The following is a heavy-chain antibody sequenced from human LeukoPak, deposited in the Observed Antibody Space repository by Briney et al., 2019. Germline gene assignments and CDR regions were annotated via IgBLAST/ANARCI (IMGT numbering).Heavy chain of an antibody. CDR3: ARGRGYYYDSSALGAFHI. CDR1: GFTVSSNY. V-gene: IGHV3-53*01. D-gene: IGHD3-22*01. J-gene: IGHJ3*02. CDR2: IYADDST. Sequence: PGGSLRLSCAASGFTVSSNYMGWVRQAPGKGLEWVSVIYADDSTRYADSVKGRFTISRDTSKNTLYLQMNSLRAEDTAIYYCARGRGYYYDSSALGAFHIWGQGTMVTVSS.